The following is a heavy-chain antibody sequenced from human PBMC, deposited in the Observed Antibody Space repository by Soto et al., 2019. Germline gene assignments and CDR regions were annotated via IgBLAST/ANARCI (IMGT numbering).Heavy chain of an antibody. CDR2: IYYSGST. J-gene: IGHJ4*02. Sequence: SETLSLTCTVSGGSISSYYWSWIRQPPGKGLEWIGYIYYSGSTNYNPSLKSRVTISVDTSKNQFSLKLSSVTAADTAVYYCASGGWEDGMLLDYWGQGTLVTVSS. V-gene: IGHV4-59*08. CDR1: GGSISSYY. CDR3: ASGGWEDGMLLDY. D-gene: IGHD1-26*01.